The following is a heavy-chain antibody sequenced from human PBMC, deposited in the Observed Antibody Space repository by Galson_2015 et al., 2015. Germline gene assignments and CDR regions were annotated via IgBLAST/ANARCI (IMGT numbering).Heavy chain of an antibody. CDR3: ARDRITMVREAGV. D-gene: IGHD3-10*01. CDR1: GYTFTSYA. J-gene: IGHJ4*02. Sequence: SVKVSCKASGYTFTSYAMHWVRQAPGQRLEWMGWINAVNGNTKYSQKFQGRVTITRDTSASTAYMELSSLRSEDTAVYYCARDRITMVREAGVWGQGTLVTVSS. CDR2: INAVNGNT. V-gene: IGHV1-3*01.